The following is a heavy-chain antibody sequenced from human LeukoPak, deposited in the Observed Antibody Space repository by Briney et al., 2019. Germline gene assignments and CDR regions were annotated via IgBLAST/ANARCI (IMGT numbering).Heavy chain of an antibody. Sequence: SETLSLTCTVSGSSISSYYWSWIRQPPGKGLEWIGYIYYSGSTNYNPSLKSRVTISVDTSKNQFSLKLSSVTAADTAVYYCARGEQWLVYAFDIWGQGTMVTVSS. CDR2: IYYSGST. J-gene: IGHJ3*02. V-gene: IGHV4-59*01. D-gene: IGHD6-19*01. CDR1: GSSISSYY. CDR3: ARGEQWLVYAFDI.